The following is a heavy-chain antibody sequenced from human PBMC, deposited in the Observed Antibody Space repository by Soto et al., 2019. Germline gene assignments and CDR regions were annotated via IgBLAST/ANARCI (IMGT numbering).Heavy chain of an antibody. CDR1: GFTFSNYA. D-gene: IGHD4-17*01. CDR3: ARESSSTVTTGGGGSAKDY. CDR2: ISYDGTNR. Sequence: QVHLVESGGGVVQPGRSLRLSCAASGFTFSNYAMHWVRQAPGKGLEWVAFISYDGTNRCYPDSVKGRFTISRDNSKNTLYLQMNSLKTEDTAVYYCARESSSTVTTGGGGSAKDYWGQGTLVTVSS. J-gene: IGHJ4*02. V-gene: IGHV3-30-3*01.